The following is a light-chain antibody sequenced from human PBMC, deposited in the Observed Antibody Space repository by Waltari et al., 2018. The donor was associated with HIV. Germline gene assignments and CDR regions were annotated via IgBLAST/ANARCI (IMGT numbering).Light chain of an antibody. CDR2: SNN. J-gene: IGLJ2*01. CDR1: SSNIGSNT. Sequence: QSVLTQPPSASGTPGQRVTISCSGSSSNIGSNTVNCYQQLPGTAPKLLIYSNNQRPSGVPDRFSGSKSGTSASLAISGLQSEDEADYYCAVWGDSLNGPVFGGGTKLTVL. V-gene: IGLV1-44*01. CDR3: AVWGDSLNGPV.